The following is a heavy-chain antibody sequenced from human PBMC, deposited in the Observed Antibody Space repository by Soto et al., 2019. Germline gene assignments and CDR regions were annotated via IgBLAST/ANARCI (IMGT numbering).Heavy chain of an antibody. CDR2: IYYSGST. J-gene: IGHJ4*02. V-gene: IGHV4-39*02. CDR1: GGSISSSSYY. Sequence: QLQLQESGPGLVKPSETLSLTCTVSGGSISSSSYYWGWIRQPPGKGLEWIGRIYYSGSTYYNPSLKGRVTLPVDTSDNQSPLKRSSVTAADTAVYYCARDIDYWGQGTLVTVSS. CDR3: ARDIDY.